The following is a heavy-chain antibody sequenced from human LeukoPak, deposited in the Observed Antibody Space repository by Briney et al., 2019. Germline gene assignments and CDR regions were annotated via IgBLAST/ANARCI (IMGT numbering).Heavy chain of an antibody. CDR3: AIKYYYYYGMDV. J-gene: IGHJ6*02. CDR1: GYSITSYW. Sequence: GESLRISCKGSGYSITSYWISWVRQMPGKGLEWMGRIDPSDSYTNYSPSFQGHVTISADKSISTAYLQWSSLKASDTAMYYCAIKYYYYYGMDVWGQGTTVTVSS. CDR2: IDPSDSYT. V-gene: IGHV5-10-1*01.